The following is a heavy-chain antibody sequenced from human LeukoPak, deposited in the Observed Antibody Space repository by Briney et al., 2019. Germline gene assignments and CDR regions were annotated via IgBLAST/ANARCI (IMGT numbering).Heavy chain of an antibody. CDR1: GGSISSSSYY. CDR3: ASIGGGQQLARPYYYYGMDV. D-gene: IGHD6-13*01. V-gene: IGHV4-39*01. J-gene: IGHJ6*02. Sequence: SETLSLTCTVSGGSISSSSYYWGWIRQPPGKGLEWIGSIYYSGSTYYNPSLKSRVTISVDTSKNQFSLKLSSVTAADTAVYYCASIGGGQQLARPYYYYGMDVWGQGTTVTVSS. CDR2: IYYSGST.